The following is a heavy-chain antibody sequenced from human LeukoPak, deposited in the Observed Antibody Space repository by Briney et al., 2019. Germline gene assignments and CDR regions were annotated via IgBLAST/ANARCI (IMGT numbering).Heavy chain of an antibody. J-gene: IGHJ5*02. D-gene: IGHD2-15*01. Sequence: KAGGSLRLSCAASGFTFSSYSMIWVRQAPGKGLEWVSSISSSSSYIYYADSVKGRFTISRDNAKNSLYLQMNSLRAEDTAVYYCAREGGYCSGGSCLNKNWFDPWGQGTLVTVSS. CDR3: AREGGYCSGGSCLNKNWFDP. CDR1: GFTFSSYS. CDR2: ISSSSSYI. V-gene: IGHV3-21*01.